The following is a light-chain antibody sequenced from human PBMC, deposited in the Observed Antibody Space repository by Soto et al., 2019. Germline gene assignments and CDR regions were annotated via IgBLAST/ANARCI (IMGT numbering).Light chain of an antibody. Sequence: DIQMTQSPSTLSASVGDRVTITFRASQSISSWLAWYQQKPGKAPKLLIYKASSLESGVPSRFSGSGSGTEFTLTISSLQPDDFATYYCQQYNSYSSYTFGQGTK. J-gene: IGKJ2*01. CDR1: QSISSW. V-gene: IGKV1-5*03. CDR3: QQYNSYSSYT. CDR2: KAS.